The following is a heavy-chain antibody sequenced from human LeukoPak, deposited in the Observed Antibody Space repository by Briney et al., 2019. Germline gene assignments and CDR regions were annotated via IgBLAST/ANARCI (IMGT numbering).Heavy chain of an antibody. V-gene: IGHV1-69*13. CDR2: TIPIFGTA. D-gene: IGHD4-17*01. J-gene: IGHJ5*02. CDR1: GCTFISYA. CDR3: ARDQGTYGDYLIEGFDP. Sequence: ASEKVSCKASGCTFISYAIGRVRQAPGQWLEWMGGTIPIFGTANYAQKFQGRVTITADESTSTAYMELSSLRSEDTAVYYCARDQGTYGDYLIEGFDPWGQGTLVTVSS.